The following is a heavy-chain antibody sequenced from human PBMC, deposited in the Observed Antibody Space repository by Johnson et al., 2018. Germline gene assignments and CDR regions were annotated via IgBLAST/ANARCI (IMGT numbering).Heavy chain of an antibody. D-gene: IGHD3-10*01. J-gene: IGHJ1*01. CDR2: ISGGGGST. Sequence: VQLVQAGGGLVQPGGSLRLSCAASGFIFSNYAMSWVRQAPGKGLEWVSTISGGGGSTYYADSMTGRFNISIDNSKNTQYLQMNSLRADDTAVYYGAKDQFEGAKHFHHWGQGTLVTVSS. CDR1: GFIFSNYA. CDR3: AKDQFEGAKHFHH. V-gene: IGHV3-23*04.